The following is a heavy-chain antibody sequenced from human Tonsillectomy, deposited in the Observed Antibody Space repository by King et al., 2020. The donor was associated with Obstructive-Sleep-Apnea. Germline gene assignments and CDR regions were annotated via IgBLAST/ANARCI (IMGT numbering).Heavy chain of an antibody. CDR3: ARVDYYGSGSYYSPDY. CDR2: IYYSGST. CDR1: GGSISSGDYY. D-gene: IGHD3-10*01. Sequence: QLQESGPGLVKPSQTLSLTCTVSGGSISSGDYYCTWIRQPPGKGLEWIGYIYYSGSTYYNPSLKSRVTISVDTSNNQFSLKLSSVTAADTAVYYCARVDYYGSGSYYSPDYWGQGTLVTVSS. V-gene: IGHV4-30-4*01. J-gene: IGHJ4*02.